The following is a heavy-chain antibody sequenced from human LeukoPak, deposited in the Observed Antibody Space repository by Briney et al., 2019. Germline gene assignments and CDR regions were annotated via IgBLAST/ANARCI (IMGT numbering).Heavy chain of an antibody. V-gene: IGHV3-30*18. D-gene: IGHD3-9*01. CDR1: GFTFSSYG. CDR2: ISSDGSYK. Sequence: GGSLRLSCAASGFTFSSYGMHWVRQAPGKGLEWVAVISSDGSYKYYADSVKGRFTISRDNSKNTLYLQMNSLRAEDTAVYYCAKDHYPLRYFDWYFDYWGQGTPVTVSS. J-gene: IGHJ4*02. CDR3: AKDHYPLRYFDWYFDY.